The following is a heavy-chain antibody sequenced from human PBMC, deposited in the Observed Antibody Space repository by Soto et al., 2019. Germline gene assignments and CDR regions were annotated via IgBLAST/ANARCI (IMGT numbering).Heavy chain of an antibody. CDR1: GYTFTSYG. J-gene: IGHJ3*02. D-gene: IGHD3-22*01. CDR3: ARDSYDSSGYSDAFDI. Sequence: ASVKVSCKASGYTFTSYGISWVRQAPGQGLEWMGWMSAYNGNTNYAQKLQGRVTMTTDTSTSTAYMELRSLRSDDTAVYYCARDSYDSSGYSDAFDIWGQGTMVTVSS. V-gene: IGHV1-18*01. CDR2: MSAYNGNT.